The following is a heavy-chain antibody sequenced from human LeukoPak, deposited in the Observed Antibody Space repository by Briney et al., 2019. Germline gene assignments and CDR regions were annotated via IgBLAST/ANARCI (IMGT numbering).Heavy chain of an antibody. CDR1: EFTFSSYA. Sequence: GGSLRLSCAASEFTFSSYAMHWVRQAPGKGLEWVALISYDASNKYYADSVKGRFTISRDNAKNSLYLQMNSLRAEDTAVYYCAELGITMIGGVWGKGTTVTISS. V-gene: IGHV3-30*04. CDR2: ISYDASNK. CDR3: AELGITMIGGV. J-gene: IGHJ6*04. D-gene: IGHD3-10*02.